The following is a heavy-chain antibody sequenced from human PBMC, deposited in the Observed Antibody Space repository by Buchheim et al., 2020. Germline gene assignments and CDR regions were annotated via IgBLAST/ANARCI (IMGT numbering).Heavy chain of an antibody. CDR3: AKEVAVAGTSGVYYYGMDV. J-gene: IGHJ6*02. Sequence: EVQLLESGGGLVQPGESLRLSCAASGFTFSSYAMSWVRQAPGKGLEWVSAISGSGGSTYYADSVKGRFTISRDNSKNTLYLQMNSLRAEDTAVYYCAKEVAVAGTSGVYYYGMDVWGQGTT. V-gene: IGHV3-23*01. CDR1: GFTFSSYA. D-gene: IGHD6-19*01. CDR2: ISGSGGST.